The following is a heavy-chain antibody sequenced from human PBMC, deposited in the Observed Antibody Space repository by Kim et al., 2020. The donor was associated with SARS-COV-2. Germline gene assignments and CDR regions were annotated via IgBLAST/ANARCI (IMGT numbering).Heavy chain of an antibody. J-gene: IGHJ5*02. V-gene: IGHV1-46*01. CDR2: INPSGGST. Sequence: ASVKVSCKASGYTFTSYFMHWVRQAPGQGLEWMGIINPSGGSTGYAQKFQGRVTMTRDTSTSTFYMELSRLRSEDTAVYYCARRDCISSNCFSNWFDPWGQGTLVTVSS. CDR1: GYTFTSYF. D-gene: IGHD2-2*01. CDR3: ARRDCISSNCFSNWFDP.